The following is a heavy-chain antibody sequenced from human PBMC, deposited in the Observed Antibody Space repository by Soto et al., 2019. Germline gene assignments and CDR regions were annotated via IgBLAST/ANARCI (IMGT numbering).Heavy chain of an antibody. Sequence: QVQLVESGGGVVQPGRSLRFSCAASGFTFSNYGMHLVRQAPGTGLEWVAVISSDGNNKYYVDSVKGRFTISRDNSKNTRYLQMNRLRVEDTAVYYCAKDRGSGWNYYGLDAWGQGTTVTVSS. CDR2: ISSDGNNK. CDR3: AKDRGSGWNYYGLDA. CDR1: GFTFSNYG. J-gene: IGHJ6*02. D-gene: IGHD6-19*01. V-gene: IGHV3-30*18.